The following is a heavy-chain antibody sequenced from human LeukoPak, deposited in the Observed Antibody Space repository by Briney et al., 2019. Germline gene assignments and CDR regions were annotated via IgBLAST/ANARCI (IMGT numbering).Heavy chain of an antibody. CDR2: ISYDGSNK. D-gene: IGHD1-26*01. V-gene: IGHV3-30*03. J-gene: IGHJ4*02. CDR3: ALNSGSGSYYYFDY. Sequence: GGSLRLSCAASGFTFSSYGMHWVRQAPGKGLEWVAVISYDGSNKYYADSVKGRFTISRDNSKNTLYLQMNSLRAEDTAVYYCALNSGSGSYYYFDYWGQGTLVTVSP. CDR1: GFTFSSYG.